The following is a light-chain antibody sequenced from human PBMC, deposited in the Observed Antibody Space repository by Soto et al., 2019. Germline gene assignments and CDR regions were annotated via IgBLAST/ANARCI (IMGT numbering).Light chain of an antibody. J-gene: IGLJ3*02. Sequence: QSALTQPASVSGSPGQSITISCTGTSSDVGGYKYVSWYQQHPGKAPKLMIYEVRHRPSGVSNRFSGSKSGNTASLTISGLQAEDEADYYCSSYTSSSTWVFGGGTKLTVL. CDR3: SSYTSSSTWV. CDR1: SSDVGGYKY. CDR2: EVR. V-gene: IGLV2-14*01.